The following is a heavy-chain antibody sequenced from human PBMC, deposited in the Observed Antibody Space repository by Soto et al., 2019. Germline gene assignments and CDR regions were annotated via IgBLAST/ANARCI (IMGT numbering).Heavy chain of an antibody. Sequence: GGSLRLSCAASGFTFSSYGMHWVRQAPGKGLGWVAVISYDGSNKYYADSVKGRFTISRDNSKNTLYLQMNSLRAEDTAVYYCAKDSADIVATITPYYYYGMDVWGQGTTVTVSS. D-gene: IGHD5-12*01. CDR2: ISYDGSNK. V-gene: IGHV3-30*18. CDR3: AKDSADIVATITPYYYYGMDV. CDR1: GFTFSSYG. J-gene: IGHJ6*02.